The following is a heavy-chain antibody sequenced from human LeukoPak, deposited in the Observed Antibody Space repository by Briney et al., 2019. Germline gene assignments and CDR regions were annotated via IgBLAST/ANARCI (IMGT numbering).Heavy chain of an antibody. V-gene: IGHV4-34*01. CDR1: GGSFSGYY. Sequence: PSETLSLTCAVYGGSFSGYYWSWIRQPPGKGLDLIGEINHSGSTNYNPSLKSRVTISGDTSKNQFSLKLSSVTAADTAVYYCARGRLGDFDYWGQGTLVTVSS. CDR3: ARGRLGDFDY. D-gene: IGHD3-16*01. CDR2: INHSGST. J-gene: IGHJ4*02.